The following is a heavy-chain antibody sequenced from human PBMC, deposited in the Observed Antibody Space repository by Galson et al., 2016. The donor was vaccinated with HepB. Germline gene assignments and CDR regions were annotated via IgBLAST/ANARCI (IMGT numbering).Heavy chain of an antibody. Sequence: SLRLSCAASGFTVSNNYMSWVRQAPGKGLEWVSLIYSGGSTSYADSVKGRFTISRDHFKTTLYLQMNSLRAEDTAVYFCTCGRSPGAYWGQGTLVTVSS. CDR1: GFTVSNNY. CDR3: TCGRSPGAY. D-gene: IGHD3-16*02. J-gene: IGHJ4*02. V-gene: IGHV3-53*01. CDR2: IYSGGST.